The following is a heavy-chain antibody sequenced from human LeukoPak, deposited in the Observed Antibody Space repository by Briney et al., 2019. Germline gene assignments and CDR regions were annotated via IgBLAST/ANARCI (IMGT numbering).Heavy chain of an antibody. Sequence: SVKVSCTASGGTFSSYAISWVRQAPGQGLEWMGRIIPILGIANYAQKFQGRVTITADKSTSTAYMELSSLRSEDTAVYYCARARSSGWYETFDYWGQGTLVTVSS. CDR2: IIPILGIA. J-gene: IGHJ4*02. D-gene: IGHD6-19*01. CDR1: GGTFSSYA. V-gene: IGHV1-69*04. CDR3: ARARSSGWYETFDY.